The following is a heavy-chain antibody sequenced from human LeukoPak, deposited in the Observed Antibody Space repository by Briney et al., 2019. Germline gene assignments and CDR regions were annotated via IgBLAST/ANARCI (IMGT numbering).Heavy chain of an antibody. CDR1: GFTFRSYS. D-gene: IGHD6-19*01. J-gene: IGHJ4*02. V-gene: IGHV3-30*04. CDR3: ARGVRIAVAGNIDY. Sequence: GGSLRLSCAASGFTFRSYSMHWVRQAPGKGLEWEAAISYDGSNKNYADSVKGRFTISRDNSKNTLYLQMNSLRAEDTALYYCARGVRIAVAGNIDYWGQGTLVTVSS. CDR2: ISYDGSNK.